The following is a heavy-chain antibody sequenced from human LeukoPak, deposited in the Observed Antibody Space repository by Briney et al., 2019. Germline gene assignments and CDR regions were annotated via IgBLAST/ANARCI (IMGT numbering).Heavy chain of an antibody. CDR1: GGSISSYY. Sequence: SETLSLTCTVSGGSISSYYWSWIRQPPGKGLEWVGYIYYSGSTNYNPSLRSRVTISVDTSKNQFSLKLSSVTAADTAVYYCARGTVVVDYWGQGTLVTVSS. J-gene: IGHJ4*02. D-gene: IGHD2-15*01. CDR2: IYYSGST. CDR3: ARGTVVVDY. V-gene: IGHV4-59*01.